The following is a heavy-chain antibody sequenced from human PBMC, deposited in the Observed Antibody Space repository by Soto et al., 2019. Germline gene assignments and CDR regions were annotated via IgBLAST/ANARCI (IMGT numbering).Heavy chain of an antibody. V-gene: IGHV1-3*05. CDR3: ARVSGYYLPDY. D-gene: IGHD5-12*01. CDR2: INAGNGNT. J-gene: IGHJ4*02. CDR1: GYTFTNYA. Sequence: QVQLVQSGAVEKKPGASVKVSCKASGYTFTNYAMHWVRQAPGQRLEWMGWINAGNGNTKYSQKFQGRVTITRDTSASTAYMELSSLRSEDTAVYYCARVSGYYLPDYWGQGTLVTVSS.